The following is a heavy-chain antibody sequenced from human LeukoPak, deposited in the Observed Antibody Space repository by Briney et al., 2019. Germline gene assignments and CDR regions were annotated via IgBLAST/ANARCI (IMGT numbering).Heavy chain of an antibody. J-gene: IGHJ5*02. CDR3: ARQGYCTSASCYLRWFDP. D-gene: IGHD2-2*01. V-gene: IGHV4-39*01. Sequence: SETLSLTCTVPGASISRSSYYWGWIRQPPGRGLEWIGSIYYSGSTYYNPSLKTRVTISVDTSKNQFSLKLTSVTAADTAVYYCARQGYCTSASCYLRWFDPWGQGTLVTVSS. CDR2: IYYSGST. CDR1: GASISRSSYY.